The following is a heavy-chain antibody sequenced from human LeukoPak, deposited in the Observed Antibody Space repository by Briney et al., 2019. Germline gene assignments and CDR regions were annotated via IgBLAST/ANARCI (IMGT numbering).Heavy chain of an antibody. D-gene: IGHD5-12*01. J-gene: IGHJ4*02. CDR3: ARESVVATIVDY. CDR1: GFTFSSYG. Sequence: GGSLRLSCAASGFTFSSYGMHWVRQAPGKGLEWVAFIRFDGNNKYYADSVKGRFTISRDNSKNTLYLQMTSLRAEDTAVYYCARESVVATIVDYWGQGTLVTVSS. CDR2: IRFDGNNK. V-gene: IGHV3-30*02.